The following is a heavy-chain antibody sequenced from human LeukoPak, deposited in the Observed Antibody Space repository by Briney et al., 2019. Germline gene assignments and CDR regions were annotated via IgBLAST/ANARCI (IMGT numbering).Heavy chain of an antibody. J-gene: IGHJ4*02. CDR3: ARGPPDIAAAGTQAFDY. Sequence: SETLSLTCTVSGGSISSGGYYWSWIRQPPGKGLEWIVYIYHSGSTYYNPSLKSRVTISVDRSKNQFSLKLSSVTAADTAVYYCARGPPDIAAAGTQAFDYWGQGTLVTVSS. D-gene: IGHD6-13*01. CDR1: GGSISSGGYY. V-gene: IGHV4-30-2*01. CDR2: IYHSGST.